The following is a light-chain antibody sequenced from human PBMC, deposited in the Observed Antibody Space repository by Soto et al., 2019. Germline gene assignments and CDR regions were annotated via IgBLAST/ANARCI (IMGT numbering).Light chain of an antibody. Sequence: DIQMTQSPSSLSASVGDRVTITCRASQSISSYLNWYQQKPGKAPKLLIYAASSLQSGVPSRFSGSGAGTDFTLTISSLQPEDSATYCCQQSNRPPLTCGGGTKVEIK. CDR2: AAS. J-gene: IGKJ4*01. V-gene: IGKV1-39*01. CDR3: QQSNRPPLT. CDR1: QSISSY.